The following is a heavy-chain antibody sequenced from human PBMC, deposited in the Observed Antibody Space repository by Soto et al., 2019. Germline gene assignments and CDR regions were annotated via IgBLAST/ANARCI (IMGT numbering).Heavy chain of an antibody. V-gene: IGHV5-51*01. Sequence: GEYLKISCKGSGYSFTSYWIGWVRQMPGKGLEWMGIIYPGDSGTRYSPSFQGQVTISADKSINTAYLQWSSLKASDTAMYYCAREDGGSGSYYTLDAFDIWGQGTMVTVSS. J-gene: IGHJ3*02. CDR2: IYPGDSGT. CDR3: AREDGGSGSYYTLDAFDI. CDR1: GYSFTSYW. D-gene: IGHD3-10*01.